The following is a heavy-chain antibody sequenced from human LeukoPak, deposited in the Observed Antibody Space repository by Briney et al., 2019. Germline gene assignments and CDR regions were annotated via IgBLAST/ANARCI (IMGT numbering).Heavy chain of an antibody. CDR2: IYYSGST. Sequence: SETLSLTCTVSGGSISSSSYYWGWIRQPPGKGLEWIGSIYYSGSTYYNPSLKSRVTISVDTSKNQFSLKLSSVTAADTAVYYCARGDIDRLLTRAAPFGVVDYYYYMDVWGKGTTVTVSS. V-gene: IGHV4-39*07. D-gene: IGHD3-3*01. CDR1: GGSISSSSYY. CDR3: ARGDIDRLLTRAAPFGVVDYYYYMDV. J-gene: IGHJ6*03.